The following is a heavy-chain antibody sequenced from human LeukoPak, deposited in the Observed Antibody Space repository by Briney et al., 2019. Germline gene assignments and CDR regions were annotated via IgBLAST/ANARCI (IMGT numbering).Heavy chain of an antibody. V-gene: IGHV3-23*01. CDR3: AKEAYRHLDLHS. Sequence: PGGSLRLSCAASGSTLSRYAMNWVRQAPGKGLEWVSSIASDGDTFYADSVKGRFTISRDISKNTLHLQMNGLRADDTAVYFCAKEAYRHLDLHSWGQGTLVTVSS. CDR2: IASDGDT. D-gene: IGHD2-21*01. J-gene: IGHJ4*02. CDR1: GSTLSRYA.